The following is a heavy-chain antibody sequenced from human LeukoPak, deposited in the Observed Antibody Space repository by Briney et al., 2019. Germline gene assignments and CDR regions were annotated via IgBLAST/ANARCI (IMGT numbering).Heavy chain of an antibody. CDR2: MNPNSGNT. CDR3: ARDLVYSSGWLGY. CDR1: GYTFTSYD. D-gene: IGHD6-19*01. V-gene: IGHV1-8*01. J-gene: IGHJ4*02. Sequence: ASVKVSCKASGYTFTSYDINWVRQATGQGLEWMGWMNPNSGNTGYAQKFQGRVTMTTDTSTSTAYMELRSLRSDDTAVYYCARDLVYSSGWLGYWGQGTLVTVSS.